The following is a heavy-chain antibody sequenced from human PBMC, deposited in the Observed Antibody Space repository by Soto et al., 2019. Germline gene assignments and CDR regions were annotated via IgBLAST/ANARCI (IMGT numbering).Heavy chain of an antibody. V-gene: IGHV4-38-2*02. J-gene: IGHJ1*01. D-gene: IGHD1-20*01. CDR3: ARDSVTEIAY. CDR1: GDSISSGYF. Sequence: SGTLSLTFGGFGDSISSGYFWGWIRHSPGKGLEWIGSIYHSGSTYYNPSLKSRVTISVDTSKNQFSLRLSSVTAADTAVYYCARDSVTEIAYSGQGTL. CDR2: IYHSGST.